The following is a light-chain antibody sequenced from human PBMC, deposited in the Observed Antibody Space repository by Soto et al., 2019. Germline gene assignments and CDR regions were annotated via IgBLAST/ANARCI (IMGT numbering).Light chain of an antibody. CDR1: SSNIGINY. CDR2: DNN. V-gene: IGLV1-51*01. J-gene: IGLJ1*01. Sequence: QSVLTKPPSVSAAPGQKVTISCSGSSSNIGINYVSWYQHLPGSAPRLLIYDNNKRPSGIPDRFSGSKSGTSATLGITGLQTGDEADYYCGTWDSSLSGGVFGAGTKVTVL. CDR3: GTWDSSLSGGV.